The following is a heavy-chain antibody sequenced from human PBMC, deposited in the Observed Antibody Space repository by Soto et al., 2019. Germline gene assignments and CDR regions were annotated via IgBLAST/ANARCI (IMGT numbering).Heavy chain of an antibody. CDR2: ISAYNGNT. CDR3: ARDQYYYDSSGYNLYNWFDP. CDR1: GYTFTSYG. D-gene: IGHD3-22*01. V-gene: IGHV1-18*01. J-gene: IGHJ5*02. Sequence: ASVKVSCKASGYTFTSYGISWVRQAPGQGLEWMGWISAYNGNTNYAQKLQGRVTMTTDTSTSTAYMELRSLRSDDTAVYYCARDQYYYDSSGYNLYNWFDPWGQGTLVTVSS.